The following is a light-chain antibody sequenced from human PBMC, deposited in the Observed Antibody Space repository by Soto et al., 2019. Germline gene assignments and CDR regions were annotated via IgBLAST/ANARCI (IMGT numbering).Light chain of an antibody. CDR2: GAS. CDR3: QQQNKWPIT. Sequence: EIVLTQSPGTLSLSPGERATLSCRASLSVSSTYLAWYQQKPGQAPRLHIYGASNRATGIPDRFSGSGSGTDFTLTISRLELEDFAVDYCQQQNKWPITFRQGTRREIK. J-gene: IGKJ5*01. V-gene: IGKV3D-20*02. CDR1: LSVSSTY.